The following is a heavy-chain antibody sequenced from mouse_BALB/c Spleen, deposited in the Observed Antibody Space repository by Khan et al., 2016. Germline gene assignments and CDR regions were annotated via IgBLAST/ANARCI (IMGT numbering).Heavy chain of an antibody. CDR3: ASDVGFAY. J-gene: IGHJ3*01. CDR2: IDPANGNT. Sequence: VQLQQPGAELVKPGASVKLSCTASGFNIKDTYMHWVKQRPEQGLEWIGRIDPANGNTKYDPKFQGKATITADTSSNTAYLQPSSLTSEDTAVYYCASDVGFAYWGQGTLVTVSA. CDR1: GFNIKDTY. V-gene: IGHV14-3*02.